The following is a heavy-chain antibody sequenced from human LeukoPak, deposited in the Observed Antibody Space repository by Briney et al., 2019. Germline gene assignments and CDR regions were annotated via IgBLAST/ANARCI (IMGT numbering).Heavy chain of an antibody. CDR2: INPSGGHS. CDR1: GYSLTELS. Sequence: ASVKVSCRVSGYSLTELSMHWVRQAPGQGLEWMGIINPSGGHSDYAPNFHGRVSMTRDKSTSTVYMELSSLRSEDTAVYYCARAGFWSGYGWFDPWGQGTLVTVSS. V-gene: IGHV1-46*01. D-gene: IGHD3-3*01. CDR3: ARAGFWSGYGWFDP. J-gene: IGHJ5*02.